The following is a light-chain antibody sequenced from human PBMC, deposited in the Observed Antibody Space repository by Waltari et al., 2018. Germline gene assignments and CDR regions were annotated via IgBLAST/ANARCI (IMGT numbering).Light chain of an antibody. CDR3: QQANSFPHT. Sequence: DIQMTQSPSFVSASVGDRVTIACRASQDISSWLAWYQQKPGKAPELLLYAASSLQSGVPPRFSGSGSGTDFTLTISSLQPEDFATYYCQQANSFPHTFGQGTKLEI. V-gene: IGKV1-12*01. J-gene: IGKJ2*01. CDR1: QDISSW. CDR2: AAS.